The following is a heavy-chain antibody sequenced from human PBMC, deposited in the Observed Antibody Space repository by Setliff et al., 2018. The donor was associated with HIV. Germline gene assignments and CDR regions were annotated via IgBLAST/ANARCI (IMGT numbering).Heavy chain of an antibody. CDR1: GASVNSNNYY. D-gene: IGHD3-10*01. J-gene: IGHJ4*02. CDR2: IYYSGTT. V-gene: IGHV4-39*01. Sequence: SETLSLTCTVSGASVNSNNYYWGWIRQPPGKGLEWIASIYYSGTTYYNPSLKSRVTISVDTSKNQFSLKLSSVTAADTAVYYCARLSLSLVRGIINSGDRFFDYGGQGSRVTVSS. CDR3: ARLSLSLVRGIINSGDRFFDY.